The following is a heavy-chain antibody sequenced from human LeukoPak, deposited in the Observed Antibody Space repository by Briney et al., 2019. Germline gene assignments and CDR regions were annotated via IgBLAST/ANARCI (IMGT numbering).Heavy chain of an antibody. CDR3: ASQYCSGGSCYNRYYFDY. J-gene: IGHJ4*02. CDR2: ITGNGGSA. V-gene: IGHV3-23*01. CDR1: GFTFSSYA. D-gene: IGHD2-15*01. Sequence: GGSLRLSCAASGFTFSSYAMSWVRQAPGKGLEWVSGITGNGGSAYYADSVKGRFTISRDNSQNTLYLQMDSLRPADTAVYFCASQYCSGGSCYNRYYFDYWGQGSLVAVSS.